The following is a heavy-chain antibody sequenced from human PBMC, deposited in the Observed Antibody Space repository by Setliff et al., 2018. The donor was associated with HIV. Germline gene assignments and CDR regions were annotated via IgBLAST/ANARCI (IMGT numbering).Heavy chain of an antibody. D-gene: IGHD3-22*01. CDR1: GYFISSGYY. J-gene: IGHJ4*02. Sequence: SETLSLTCTVSGYFISSGYYWGWIRQPRGKGLEWIGNIYRSGSTYYNPSLKSRVTISVDKSKNQFSLKLSSVTAADTAVYYCAKDPGGISGYYEGVESYFDYWGQGTLVTVS. CDR2: IYRSGST. CDR3: AKDPGGISGYYEGVESYFDY. V-gene: IGHV4-38-2*02.